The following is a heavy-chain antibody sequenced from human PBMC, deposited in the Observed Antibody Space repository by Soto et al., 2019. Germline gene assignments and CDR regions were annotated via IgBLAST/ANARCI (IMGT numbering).Heavy chain of an antibody. J-gene: IGHJ4*02. CDR1: GYSFANFW. CDR3: ASSVLVTSTMNYFDL. V-gene: IGHV5-51*01. Sequence: GESLNIPCQAPGYSFANFWIAWVRQMPGDGLERLGIIYPDDSDTRYSPSFLGQVTISADKSIKTTYLQWSSLKASDTAIYFCASSVLVTSTMNYFDLWGQGTLVTVSS. D-gene: IGHD2-8*02. CDR2: IYPDDSDT.